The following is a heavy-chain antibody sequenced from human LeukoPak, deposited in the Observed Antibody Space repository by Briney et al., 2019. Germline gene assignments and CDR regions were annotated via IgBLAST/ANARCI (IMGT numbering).Heavy chain of an antibody. V-gene: IGHV3-30*02. CDR3: ARDRRDGYNVLDY. CDR1: GFTFSSYG. D-gene: IGHD5-24*01. CDR2: IRYDGSNK. J-gene: IGHJ4*02. Sequence: PGGSLRLSYAASGFTFSSYGMHWVRQAPGKGLEWVAFIRYDGSNKYYADSVKGRFTISRDNAKNSLYLQMNSLSAEDTAIYYCARDRRDGYNVLDYWSQGTLVTVSS.